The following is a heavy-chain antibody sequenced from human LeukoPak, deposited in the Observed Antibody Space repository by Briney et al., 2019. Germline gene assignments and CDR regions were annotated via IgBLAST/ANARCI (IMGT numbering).Heavy chain of an antibody. D-gene: IGHD3-22*01. CDR3: ARRYYYDSSGYYAWKFDY. Sequence: GGSLRLSCAASGFTFSSYSMNWVRQAPGKGLEWVSSISSSSSYIYYADSVKGRFTTSRDNAKNSLYLQMNSLRAEDTAVYYCARRYYYDSSGYYAWKFDYWGQGTLVTVSS. CDR1: GFTFSSYS. V-gene: IGHV3-21*01. CDR2: ISSSSSYI. J-gene: IGHJ4*02.